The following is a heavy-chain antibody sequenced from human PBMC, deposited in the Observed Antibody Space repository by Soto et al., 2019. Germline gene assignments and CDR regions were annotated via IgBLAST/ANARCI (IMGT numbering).Heavy chain of an antibody. V-gene: IGHV3-30*18. CDR1: GFTFSSYG. J-gene: IGHJ3*02. CDR3: AKVRAVVVVAATAFDI. CDR2: ISYDGSNK. D-gene: IGHD2-15*01. Sequence: QVQLVESGGGVVQPGRSLRLSCAASGFTFSSYGMHWVRQAPGKGLEWVAVISYDGSNKYYADSVKGRFTISRDNSKNTLYLQMNSLRAEDTAVYYCAKVRAVVVVAATAFDIWGQGTMVTVSS.